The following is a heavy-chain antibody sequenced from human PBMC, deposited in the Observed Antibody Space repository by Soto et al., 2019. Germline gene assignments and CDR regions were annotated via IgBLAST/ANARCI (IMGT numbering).Heavy chain of an antibody. CDR1: GFTFSSYS. Sequence: EVQLVESGGGLVKPGGSLRLSCAASGFTFSSYSMNWVRQAPGKGLEWVSSISSSSSYIYYADSVKGRFTISRDNAKNSLYLQMNSLRAEDTAVYYCARDDYSNYYFDYWGQGTLVIVSS. CDR3: ARDDYSNYYFDY. D-gene: IGHD4-4*01. V-gene: IGHV3-21*01. CDR2: ISSSSSYI. J-gene: IGHJ4*02.